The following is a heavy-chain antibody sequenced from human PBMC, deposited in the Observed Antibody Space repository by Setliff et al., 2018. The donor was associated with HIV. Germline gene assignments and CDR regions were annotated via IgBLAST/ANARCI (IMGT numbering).Heavy chain of an antibody. CDR2: INHSGNT. CDR3: ASTRIKIWFFHY. V-gene: IGHV4-34*01. CDR1: GGSFSTYY. D-gene: IGHD5-18*01. Sequence: SETLSLTCAVYGGSFSTYYWTWIRQPPGKGLEWIGEINHSGNTDYNPSLKSRVTISVDASKSQFSLSLSSVTAAETAVYYCASTRIKIWFFHYWGQGTPVTVSS. J-gene: IGHJ4*02.